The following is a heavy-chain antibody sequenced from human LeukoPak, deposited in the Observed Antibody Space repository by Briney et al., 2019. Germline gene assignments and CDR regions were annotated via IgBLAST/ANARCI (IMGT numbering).Heavy chain of an antibody. Sequence: PGGSLRLSCAASGFIFNTYVMHWVRQAPGKGLEWLAFIRYDGSNKNYADSVKGRFTISRDNTKNSLYLQMNSLRAEDTAVYYCAKAILTGSYRGYFDYWGQGTLVTVSS. J-gene: IGHJ4*02. CDR3: AKAILTGSYRGYFDY. D-gene: IGHD3-9*01. CDR1: GFIFNTYV. CDR2: IRYDGSNK. V-gene: IGHV3-30*02.